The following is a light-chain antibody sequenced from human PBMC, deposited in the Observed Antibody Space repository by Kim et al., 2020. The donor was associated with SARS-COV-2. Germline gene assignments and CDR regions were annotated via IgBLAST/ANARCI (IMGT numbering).Light chain of an antibody. Sequence: QSVLTQPPSVSGAPGQRVTISYTGSSSNIGAGYDVHWYQQLPGTAPKLLIYGNSNRPSGVPDRFSGSRSGTSASLAITGLQAEDEADYYCQSYDRSLSGLVFGGGTQLTVL. J-gene: IGLJ2*01. CDR1: SSNIGAGYD. CDR3: QSYDRSLSGLV. V-gene: IGLV1-40*01. CDR2: GNS.